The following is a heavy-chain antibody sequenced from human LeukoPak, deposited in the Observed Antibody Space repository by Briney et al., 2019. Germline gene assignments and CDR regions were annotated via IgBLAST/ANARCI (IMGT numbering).Heavy chain of an antibody. CDR1: GFTFSNYH. CDR2: ISSSTSYI. D-gene: IGHD4-23*01. CDR3: ARIYGGNATPTDFDY. J-gene: IGHJ4*02. V-gene: IGHV3-21*01. Sequence: GGSLRLSCAASGFTFSNYHMNWVRQAPGKGLEWVSSISSSTSYIYYADSVKGRFTISRDNSKNTLYLQMNSLRAEDTAVYYCARIYGGNATPTDFDYWGQGTLVTVSS.